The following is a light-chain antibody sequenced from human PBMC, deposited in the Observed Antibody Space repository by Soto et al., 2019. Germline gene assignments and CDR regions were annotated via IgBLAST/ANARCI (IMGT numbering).Light chain of an antibody. V-gene: IGKV3-20*01. CDR1: QSISRY. CDR3: QQYGSSPPT. J-gene: IGKJ1*01. Sequence: IVLTQSPGTLSLSPGEITTLSCRASQSISRYLAWYQQKPGQGPRLLIYGASSRATGTPDRFSGSGSGTDFTLTINRLEPEDFALYYCQQYGSSPPTFGQGTRWIS. CDR2: GAS.